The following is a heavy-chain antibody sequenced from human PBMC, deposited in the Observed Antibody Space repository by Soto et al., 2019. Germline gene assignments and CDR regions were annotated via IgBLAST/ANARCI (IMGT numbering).Heavy chain of an antibody. Sequence: ASVKVSCKASGYTFTGYYMHWVRQAPGQGLEWMGWINPNSGGTNYAQKFQDWVTMTRDTSISTAYMELSRLRPDDTAVYYCARAGIAVASPPDYWGQGTLVTVSS. CDR1: GYTFTGYY. CDR2: INPNSGGT. V-gene: IGHV1-2*04. D-gene: IGHD6-19*01. CDR3: ARAGIAVASPPDY. J-gene: IGHJ4*02.